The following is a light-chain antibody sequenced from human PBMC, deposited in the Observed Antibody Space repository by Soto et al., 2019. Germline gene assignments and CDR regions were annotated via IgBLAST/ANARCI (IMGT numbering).Light chain of an antibody. V-gene: IGKV1-39*01. CDR3: QQSYSTPRT. CDR1: QSIVSY. Sequence: DIQMTQSPSSLSVSVGDRVTITCRASQSIVSYLNWYQQKLGTAPKLLIYTASNLQRGVPSRFSGSGSGTDFTLTISNLQPEDFATYYCQQSYSTPRTFGQGTKLEIK. CDR2: TAS. J-gene: IGKJ2*02.